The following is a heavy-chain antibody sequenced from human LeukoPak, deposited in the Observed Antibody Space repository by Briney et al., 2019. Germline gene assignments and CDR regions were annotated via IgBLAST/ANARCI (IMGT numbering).Heavy chain of an antibody. CDR3: AREVVSIPSYFES. D-gene: IGHD2-15*01. CDR2: FYRGDST. V-gene: IGHV3-53*01. CDR1: GFTVSSSH. J-gene: IGHJ4*02. Sequence: GGSLRLSCAASGFTVSSSHMYWVRQAPGKGLEWVSFFYRGDSTYYAESVRGRFTISRDNSKNTLYLLMNSLIPEDTAVYYCAREVVSIPSYFESWGQGTLVTVSS.